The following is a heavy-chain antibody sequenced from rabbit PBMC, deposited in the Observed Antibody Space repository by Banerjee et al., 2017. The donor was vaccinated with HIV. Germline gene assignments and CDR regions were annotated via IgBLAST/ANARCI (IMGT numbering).Heavy chain of an antibody. CDR2: IDTGSSGFT. J-gene: IGHJ6*01. CDR3: ARDTGSSFSSYGMDL. CDR1: GFSFSSSYY. V-gene: IGHV1S40*01. Sequence: QSLEESGGGLVQPEGSLTLTCIASGFSFSSSYYMCWVRQAPGKGLEWIACIDTGSSGFTYFASWAKGRFTISKTSSTTVTLQMTSLTAADTATYFCARDTGSSFSSYGMDLWGPGTLVTVS. D-gene: IGHD8-1*01.